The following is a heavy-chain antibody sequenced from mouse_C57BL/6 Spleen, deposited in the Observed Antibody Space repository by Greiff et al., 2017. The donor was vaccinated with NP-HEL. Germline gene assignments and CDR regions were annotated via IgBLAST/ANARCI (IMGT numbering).Heavy chain of an antibody. CDR3: AIKDYYGSSYEYYFDY. CDR1: GYTFTSYW. J-gene: IGHJ2*01. Sequence: VQLQQFGAELVKPGASVKVSCKASGYTFTSYWMHWVKQRPGQGLEWIGRIHPSDSDTNYNQKFKGKATLTVDKSSSTAYMQLSSLTSEDSAVYYCAIKDYYGSSYEYYFDYWGQGTTLTVSS. D-gene: IGHD1-1*01. V-gene: IGHV1-74*01. CDR2: IHPSDSDT.